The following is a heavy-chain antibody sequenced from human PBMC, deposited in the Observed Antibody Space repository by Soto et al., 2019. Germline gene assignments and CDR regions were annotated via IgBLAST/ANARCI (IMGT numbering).Heavy chain of an antibody. Sequence: SETLSLTCAVSSGSISSSNWWSWVRQPPGKGLEWIGEIYHSGSTNYNPSLKSRVTISVDKSKNQFSLKLSSVTAADTAVYYCARAGVYGDYFAYWGQGTLVTVSS. CDR3: ARAGVYGDYFAY. CDR1: SGSISSSNW. V-gene: IGHV4-4*02. CDR2: IYHSGST. D-gene: IGHD4-17*01. J-gene: IGHJ4*02.